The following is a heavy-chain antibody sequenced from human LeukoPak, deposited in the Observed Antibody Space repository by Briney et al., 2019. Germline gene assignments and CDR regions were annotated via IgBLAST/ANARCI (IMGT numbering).Heavy chain of an antibody. CDR1: GGSISSGGYY. Sequence: SQTLSLTCTVSGGSISSGGYYWSWIRQHPGKGLEWIGYIYYSGSTYYNPSLKSRVTISLDRSKNQFSLKLTSVTAADTAVYYCARSPSDSSGYYLDYWGQGTLVTVSS. D-gene: IGHD3-22*01. J-gene: IGHJ4*02. CDR2: IYYSGST. V-gene: IGHV4-31*03. CDR3: ARSPSDSSGYYLDY.